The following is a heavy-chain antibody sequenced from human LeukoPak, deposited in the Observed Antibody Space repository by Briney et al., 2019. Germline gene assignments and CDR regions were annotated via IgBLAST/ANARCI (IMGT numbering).Heavy chain of an antibody. V-gene: IGHV3-21*04. D-gene: IGHD6-19*01. CDR3: AKGGYSSGWGLFDY. J-gene: IGHJ4*02. CDR1: GFTFSSYS. CDR2: ISSSSSYI. Sequence: GGSLRLSCAASGFTFSSYSMNWVRQAPGKGLEWVSSISSSSSYIYYADSVKGRFTISRDNAKNSLYLQMNSLRAEDTAVYYCAKGGYSSGWGLFDYWGQGTLVTVSS.